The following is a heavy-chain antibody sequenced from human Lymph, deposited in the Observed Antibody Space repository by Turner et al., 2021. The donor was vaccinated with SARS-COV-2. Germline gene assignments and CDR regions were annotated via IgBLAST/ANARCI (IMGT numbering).Heavy chain of an antibody. D-gene: IGHD2-21*02. CDR3: ARETVNNWVDP. CDR1: GGPMNSNY. J-gene: IGHJ5*02. V-gene: IGHV4-59*01. CDR2: IYYRGST. Sequence: QVQLKASGPRLVKHLETLSLTCTVSGGPMNSNYWSWIRQPPGKRLEWSGYIYYRGSTNYIPSLKSRVTISVDTSKNQFSLKLTSVTAADTAIYYCARETVNNWVDPWGQGILVTVSS.